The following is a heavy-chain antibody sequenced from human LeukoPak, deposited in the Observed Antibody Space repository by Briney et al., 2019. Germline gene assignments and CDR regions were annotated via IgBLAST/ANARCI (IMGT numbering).Heavy chain of an antibody. CDR3: AELGITMIGGV. CDR1: GFTFSNFG. D-gene: IGHD3-10*02. J-gene: IGHJ6*04. Sequence: GGSLRLSCAASGFTFSNFGMNWVRQAPGKGLEWVSYISSSGSTIYYADSVKGRFTISRDNAKNSLYLQMNSLRAEDTAVYYCAELGITMIGGVWGKGTTVTVSS. V-gene: IGHV3-48*04. CDR2: ISSSGSTI.